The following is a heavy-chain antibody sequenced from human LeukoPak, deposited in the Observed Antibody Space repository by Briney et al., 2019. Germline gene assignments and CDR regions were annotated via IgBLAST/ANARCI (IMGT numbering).Heavy chain of an antibody. CDR1: GASISSSSYY. J-gene: IGHJ4*02. Sequence: SETLSLTCTVSGASISSSSYYWGWIRQPPGKGLEWIGSIYYSGSTYYNPSLKSRVTISVDTSKNQFSLKLSSVTAADTAVYYCARVCPQWYSSGWYYFDYWGQGTLVTVSS. D-gene: IGHD6-19*01. CDR3: ARVCPQWYSSGWYYFDY. V-gene: IGHV4-39*07. CDR2: IYYSGST.